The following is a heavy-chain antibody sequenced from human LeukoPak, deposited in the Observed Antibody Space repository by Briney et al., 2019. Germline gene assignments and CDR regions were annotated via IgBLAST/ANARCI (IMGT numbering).Heavy chain of an antibody. V-gene: IGHV1-46*01. CDR3: ARDEIYCSGGSCYSFDY. J-gene: IGHJ4*02. CDR2: INPSGGST. D-gene: IGHD2-15*01. CDR1: GYTFTSYY. Sequence: ASVKVSCKASGYTFTSYYMHWVRQAPGQGLEWMGIINPSGGSTSYAQKFQGRVTMTRDTSTSTVYMELSSLRSEYTAVYYCARDEIYCSGGSCYSFDYWGQGTLVTVSS.